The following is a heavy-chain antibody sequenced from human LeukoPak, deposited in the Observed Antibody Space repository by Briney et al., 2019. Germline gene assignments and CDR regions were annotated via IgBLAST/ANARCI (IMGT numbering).Heavy chain of an antibody. V-gene: IGHV4-30-4*08. CDR1: GGSISSGDYY. CDR3: ARGRRPKTNWFDP. CDR2: IYYSGST. J-gene: IGHJ5*02. D-gene: IGHD6-6*01. Sequence: SETLSLTCTVSGGSISSGDYYWSWIRQPPGKGLEWIGYIYYSGSTYYNPSLKSRVTISVDTSKNQFSLKLSSVTAADTAVYYCARGRRPKTNWFDPWGQGTLVTVSS.